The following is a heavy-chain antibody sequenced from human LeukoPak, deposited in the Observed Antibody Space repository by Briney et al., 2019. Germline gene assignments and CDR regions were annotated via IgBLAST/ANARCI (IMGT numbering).Heavy chain of an antibody. Sequence: ASVKVSCKASGGTFSNYGINWVRQAPGQGLEWMGGIIPIFGTANYAQKFQGRVTITADKSTSTAYMELSSLRSEDTAVYYCARWVIREVLMVYAMNWFDPWGQGTLVTVSS. CDR3: ARWVIREVLMVYAMNWFDP. V-gene: IGHV1-69*06. CDR2: IIPIFGTA. D-gene: IGHD2-8*02. J-gene: IGHJ5*02. CDR1: GGTFSNYG.